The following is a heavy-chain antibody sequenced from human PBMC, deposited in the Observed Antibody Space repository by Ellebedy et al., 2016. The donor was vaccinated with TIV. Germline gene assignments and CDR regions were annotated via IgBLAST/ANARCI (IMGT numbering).Heavy chain of an antibody. Sequence: GESLKISCAASGFSFSSYYMFWVRQAPGKGLEWVAHMKYDEIESYYANSVKGRFTISRDNARNSLYLQMRSLRVDDTAMYYCVRDTVAVPDGNTFDFWGQGTMVSVS. D-gene: IGHD5-24*01. CDR2: MKYDEIES. V-gene: IGHV3-7*04. CDR3: VRDTVAVPDGNTFDF. CDR1: GFSFSSYY. J-gene: IGHJ3*01.